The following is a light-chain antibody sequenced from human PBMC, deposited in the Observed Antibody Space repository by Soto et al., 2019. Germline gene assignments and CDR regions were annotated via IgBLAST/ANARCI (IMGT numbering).Light chain of an antibody. Sequence: QSVLTQPASVSGSPGQSITISCTGTSSDVGGYKYVAWYQQHPGKAPKLMIHDVSNRPSGVSNRFSGSKSGNTASLTISGLQAEDEADYYCSSYTGSSTPVVFGGGTKLTVL. CDR2: DVS. CDR1: SSDVGGYKY. CDR3: SSYTGSSTPVV. J-gene: IGLJ2*01. V-gene: IGLV2-14*03.